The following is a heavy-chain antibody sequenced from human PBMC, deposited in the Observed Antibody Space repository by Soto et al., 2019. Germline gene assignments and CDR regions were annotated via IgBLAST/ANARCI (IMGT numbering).Heavy chain of an antibody. CDR3: ARVFLGSGGWDY. Sequence: SETLSLTCTVSGGSISSGGYYWSWIRQLPGKGLEWIGYIYYSGSTYYNPSLKSRVTISVDTSKNQFSLKLSSVTAADTAVYYCARVFLGSGGWDYWGQGTLVTVSS. CDR2: IYYSGST. V-gene: IGHV4-31*03. CDR1: GGSISSGGYY. D-gene: IGHD3-10*01. J-gene: IGHJ4*02.